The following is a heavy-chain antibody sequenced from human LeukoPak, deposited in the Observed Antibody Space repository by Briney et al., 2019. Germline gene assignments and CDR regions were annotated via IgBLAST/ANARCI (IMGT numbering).Heavy chain of an antibody. V-gene: IGHV3-23*01. D-gene: IGHD2-8*01. CDR1: GFTLSKHP. CDR2: LSDTGDSR. CDR3: AKGDCASGSCYFDD. Sequence: PGGSLRLSCAAFGFTLSKHPMYWVRQAPGKGLEWVSSLSDTGDSRHYADSVKGRFTISRDSARSALYLQMNSLRAEDTAVYYCAKGDCASGSCYFDDWGQGSQVTVSS. J-gene: IGHJ4*02.